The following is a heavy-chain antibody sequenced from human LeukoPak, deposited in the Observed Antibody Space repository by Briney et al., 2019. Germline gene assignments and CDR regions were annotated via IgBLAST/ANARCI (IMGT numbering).Heavy chain of an antibody. V-gene: IGHV1-2*02. CDR1: GYTFTGYY. CDR2: INPNSGGT. D-gene: IGHD3-10*01. Sequence: ASVKVSCKASGYTFTGYYMRWVRQAPGQGLEWMGWINPNSGGTNYAQKFQGRVTMTRDTSISTAYMELSRLRSDDTAVYYCARVPITMVRGVIWWFDPWGQGTLVTVSS. CDR3: ARVPITMVRGVIWWFDP. J-gene: IGHJ5*02.